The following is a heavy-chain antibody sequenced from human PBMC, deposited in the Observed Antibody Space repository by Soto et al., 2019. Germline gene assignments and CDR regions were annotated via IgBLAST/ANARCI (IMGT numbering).Heavy chain of an antibody. CDR2: INSDGSST. J-gene: IGHJ4*02. CDR1: GFTFSSYW. CDR3: ATASGYYDFWSGYLVDY. D-gene: IGHD3-3*01. V-gene: IGHV3-74*01. Sequence: EVQLVESGGGLVQPGGSLRLSCAASGFTFSSYWMHWVRQAPGKGLVWVSRINSDGSSTSYADSVKGRFTISRDNAKNTLYLQMNSLGAEDTAVYYCATASGYYDFWSGYLVDYWGQGTLVTVSS.